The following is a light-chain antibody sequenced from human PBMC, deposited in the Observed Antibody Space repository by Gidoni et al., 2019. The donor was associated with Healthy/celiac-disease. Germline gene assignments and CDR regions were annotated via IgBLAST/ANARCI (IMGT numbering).Light chain of an antibody. Sequence: DIQMTQSPSSLSASVGDRVTITCQASQDISNYLRWYQQKPGKAPKLLIYDASNLETGVPSRFSGSGSGTDFTFTISSLQPEDIATYYCQQYDNPPTFGGGTKVEIK. CDR1: QDISNY. V-gene: IGKV1-33*01. CDR3: QQYDNPPT. CDR2: DAS. J-gene: IGKJ4*01.